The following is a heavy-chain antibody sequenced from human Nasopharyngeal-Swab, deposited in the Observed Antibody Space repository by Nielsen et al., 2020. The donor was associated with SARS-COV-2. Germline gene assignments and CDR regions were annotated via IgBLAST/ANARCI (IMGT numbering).Heavy chain of an antibody. Sequence: SLRLSCAASGFTFDDYAMHWVRQAPGKGLEWVSGISWNSGSIGYADSVKGRFTISRDNAKNSLYLQMNSLRAEDTALYYCAKDIGYSSGFPDYWGQGTLVTVSS. D-gene: IGHD6-19*01. CDR3: AKDIGYSSGFPDY. J-gene: IGHJ4*02. V-gene: IGHV3-9*01. CDR1: GFTFDDYA. CDR2: ISWNSGSI.